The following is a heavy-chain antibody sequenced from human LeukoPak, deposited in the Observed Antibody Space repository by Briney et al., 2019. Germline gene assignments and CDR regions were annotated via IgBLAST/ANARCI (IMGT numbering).Heavy chain of an antibody. Sequence: SETLSLTCTVSGGSISSSSYYWGWIRQPPGKGLEWIGSIYYSGSTYYNPSLKSRVTISVDTSKNQFSLKLSSVTAADTAVYYCARHLDPFIVVVPAAVSGVDYWGQGTLVTVSS. CDR1: GGSISSSSYY. CDR2: IYYSGST. J-gene: IGHJ4*02. CDR3: ARHLDPFIVVVPAAVSGVDY. D-gene: IGHD2-2*01. V-gene: IGHV4-39*01.